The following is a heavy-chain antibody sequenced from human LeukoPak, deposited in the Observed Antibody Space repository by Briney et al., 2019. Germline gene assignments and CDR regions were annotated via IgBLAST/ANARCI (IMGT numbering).Heavy chain of an antibody. D-gene: IGHD3-10*01. CDR3: ARDHLGFGELYYYYYMDV. J-gene: IGHJ6*03. Sequence: GGSLRLSCAAYGFTFSSYSMNWVRQAPGKGLEWVSYISISGSTIYYADSVKGRFTISRDNAKNSLYLQMNSLRAEDTAVYYCARDHLGFGELYYYYYMDVWGKGTTVTISS. CDR1: GFTFSSYS. CDR2: ISISGSTI. V-gene: IGHV3-48*04.